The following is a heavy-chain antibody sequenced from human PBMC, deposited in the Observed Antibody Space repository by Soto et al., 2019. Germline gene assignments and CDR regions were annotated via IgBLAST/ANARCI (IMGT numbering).Heavy chain of an antibody. V-gene: IGHV1-69*08. CDR3: AREQYGGDPMI. CDR1: GGTFSSYT. CDR2: IIPNLGIA. Sequence: QVQLVQSGAEVKKPGSSVKVSCKASGGTFSSYTISWVRQAPGQGLEWMGRIIPNLGIANYAQKFQGRVTITADKSTSTAYMELSSLRSEDTAVYYCAREQYGGDPMIWGQGTLVTVSS. J-gene: IGHJ4*02. D-gene: IGHD2-21*02.